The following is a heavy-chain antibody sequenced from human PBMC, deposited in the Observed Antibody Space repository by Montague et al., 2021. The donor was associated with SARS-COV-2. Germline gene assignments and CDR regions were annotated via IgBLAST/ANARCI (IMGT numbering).Heavy chain of an antibody. D-gene: IGHD2/OR15-2a*01. CDR2: IHNSDNS. V-gene: IGHV4-59*01. Sequence: SESLSLTCSVSGGSINDYFKSWIRLHPRPGLERIGYIHNSDNSKYNHSSMGRLLISVDSSTNQFSLKLASMTAADTAMSFCERGTCYDVVNSLNWFDYWGQGILVTVSS. CDR3: ERGTCYDVVNSLNWFDY. J-gene: IGHJ5*01. CDR1: GGSINDYF.